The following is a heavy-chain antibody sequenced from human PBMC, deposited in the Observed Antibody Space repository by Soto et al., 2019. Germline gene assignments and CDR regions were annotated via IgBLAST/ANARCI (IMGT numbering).Heavy chain of an antibody. V-gene: IGHV3-9*01. Sequence: GGSLRLSCAASGFTFDDYAMHWVRQAPGKGLEWVSGISWNSGSIGYADSVKGRFTTSRDNAKNSLYLQMNSLRAEDTALYYCAKDWGDRYGQYYYYGMDVWGQGTTVTVSS. CDR2: ISWNSGSI. CDR3: AKDWGDRYGQYYYYGMDV. D-gene: IGHD5-18*01. CDR1: GFTFDDYA. J-gene: IGHJ6*02.